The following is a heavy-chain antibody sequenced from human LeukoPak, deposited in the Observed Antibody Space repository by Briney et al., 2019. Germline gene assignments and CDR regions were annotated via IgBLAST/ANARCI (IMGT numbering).Heavy chain of an antibody. CDR2: IYHSGNT. CDR3: SRSGYYSLDD. Sequence: PSGTLSLTCAVSGGSISSDNWWSWVRQPPGRGLEWIGEIYHSGNTNYNPSLQSPVTISIDKSKNQFSLKLTSVTAADTAVYYCSRSGYYSLDDWGQGTLVTASS. CDR1: GGSISSDNW. D-gene: IGHD3-22*01. V-gene: IGHV4-4*02. J-gene: IGHJ4*02.